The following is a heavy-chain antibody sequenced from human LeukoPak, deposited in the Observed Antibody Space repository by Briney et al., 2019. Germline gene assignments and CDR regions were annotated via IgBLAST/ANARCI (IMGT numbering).Heavy chain of an antibody. CDR1: GGSISSSSYY. V-gene: IGHV4-39*01. J-gene: IGHJ4*02. D-gene: IGHD1-26*01. Sequence: SETLSLTCTVSGGSISSSSYYWGWIRQPPGKGLEWIGSIYYSGNTYYNASLESRVTISVDTSKNEFSLRLNSVTAADTAMYYCAKSGGYGLIDYWGQGTLVTVSS. CDR2: IYYSGNT. CDR3: AKSGGYGLIDY.